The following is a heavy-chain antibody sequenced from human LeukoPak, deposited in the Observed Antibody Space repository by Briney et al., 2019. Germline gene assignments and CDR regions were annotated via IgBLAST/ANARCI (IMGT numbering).Heavy chain of an antibody. V-gene: IGHV4-31*03. D-gene: IGHD2-8*01. CDR1: GGSISSVGYY. CDR3: ASGVYYYYGMDV. Sequence: SQTLSLTRTISGGSISSVGYYWSWIRQHPGKGLEWIGYIYYSGSTYYNPSLKSRVTIAVDTSKQQFHMDRSSVAAAATAVYSSASGVYYYYGMDVWGQGTTVTVSS. J-gene: IGHJ6*02. CDR2: IYYSGST.